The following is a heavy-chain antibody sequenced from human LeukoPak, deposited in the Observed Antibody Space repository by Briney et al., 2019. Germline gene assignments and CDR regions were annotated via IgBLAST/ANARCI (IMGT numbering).Heavy chain of an antibody. CDR3: AKDENYYDSRGYYSPGDY. J-gene: IGHJ4*02. Sequence: GGSLRLSCAASGFTISSYGMHWVRQAPGKGLEWVVVISYEGSNKTYADSVKGRFTISRDNSKSTLYLQMNSLRAEDTAVYYCAKDENYYDSRGYYSPGDYWGQGTLVTVSS. CDR2: ISYEGSNK. CDR1: GFTISSYG. V-gene: IGHV3-30*18. D-gene: IGHD3-22*01.